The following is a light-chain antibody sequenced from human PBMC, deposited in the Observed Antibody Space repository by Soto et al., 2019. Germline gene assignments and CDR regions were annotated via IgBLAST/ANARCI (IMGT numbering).Light chain of an antibody. Sequence: QSVLTQAPSASGTPGQRVTISCSGRSSNIGSNIVNWYQQLPGTAPKLLIYSDNQRPSGVPDRFSGSKSDTSASLAISGLQSEDEADYYCAAWDDSLTTVVFAGGTKLTVL. CDR2: SDN. CDR1: SSNIGSNI. J-gene: IGLJ2*01. V-gene: IGLV1-44*01. CDR3: AAWDDSLTTVV.